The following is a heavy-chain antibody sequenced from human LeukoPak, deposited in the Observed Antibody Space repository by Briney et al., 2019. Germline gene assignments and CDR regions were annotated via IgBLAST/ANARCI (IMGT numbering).Heavy chain of an antibody. CDR1: GDSVSSNSAA. J-gene: IGHJ5*02. CDR3: ARAYYYDSSGYRHNWFDP. CDR2: TYYRSKWYN. Sequence: PSQTLSLTCAISGDSVSSNSAAWNWIRQSPSRGLEWLGRTYYRSKWYNDYAVSVKSRITINPDTSKNQFSLQLNSVTPEDTAVYYCARAYYYDSSGYRHNWFDPWGQGTLVTVSP. D-gene: IGHD3-22*01. V-gene: IGHV6-1*01.